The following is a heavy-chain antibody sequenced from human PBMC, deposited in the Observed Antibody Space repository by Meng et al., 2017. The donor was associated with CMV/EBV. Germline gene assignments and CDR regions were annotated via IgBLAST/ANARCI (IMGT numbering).Heavy chain of an antibody. V-gene: IGHV1-8*03. Sequence: ASVKVSCKASGGTFSSYAINWVRQATGQGLEWMGWMNPNSGNTGHAQKFQGRVTITRNTSISTAYMELSSLRSEDTAVYYCAGGEGFDCSSTSCYIYYYYYYGMDVWGQGTTVTVSS. CDR1: GGTFSSYA. J-gene: IGHJ6*02. CDR3: AGGEGFDCSSTSCYIYYYYYYGMDV. D-gene: IGHD2-2*02. CDR2: MNPNSGNT.